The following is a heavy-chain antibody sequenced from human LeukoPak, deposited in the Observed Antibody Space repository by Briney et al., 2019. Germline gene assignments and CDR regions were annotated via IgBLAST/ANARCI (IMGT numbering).Heavy chain of an antibody. CDR3: ARAPLHDEGY. CDR1: GFTFSSYA. J-gene: IGHJ4*02. Sequence: PGGSLRLSCAASGFTFSSYAMHWVRQAPGKGLEWVAVISYDGSNKYYADSVKGRFTISRDNAKNTLYLQMNSLRAEDTAVYYCARAPLHDEGYWGQGTLVTVSS. D-gene: IGHD1-1*01. CDR2: ISYDGSNK. V-gene: IGHV3-30*04.